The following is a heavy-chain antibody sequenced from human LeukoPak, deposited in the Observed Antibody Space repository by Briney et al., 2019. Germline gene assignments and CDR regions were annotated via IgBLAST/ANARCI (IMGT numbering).Heavy chain of an antibody. Sequence: GGSLRPSCAASGFTFSTYWMHWVRQAPGKGLVWVSRTNNDGSTVYADSVKGRFTISRDSAKNTLYLQMNSLRADDTAVYYCVRSRGYFDCWGQGTLVTVSS. CDR3: VRSRGYFDC. J-gene: IGHJ4*02. V-gene: IGHV3-74*01. CDR2: TNNDGST. CDR1: GFTFSTYW.